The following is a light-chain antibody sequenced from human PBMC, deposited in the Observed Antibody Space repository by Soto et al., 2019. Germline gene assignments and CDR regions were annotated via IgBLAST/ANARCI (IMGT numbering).Light chain of an antibody. Sequence: QAVVTQPRSASGTPGQMVTISCSGSSSNIGSNTVNWYQQLPGMAPKLLIYNNSQRPSGVPDRFSGSKSGTSASLAISGLQSEDEADYYCASWDDSLRGLEFGGGTKLTVL. J-gene: IGLJ2*01. CDR1: SSNIGSNT. CDR2: NNS. CDR3: ASWDDSLRGLE. V-gene: IGLV1-44*01.